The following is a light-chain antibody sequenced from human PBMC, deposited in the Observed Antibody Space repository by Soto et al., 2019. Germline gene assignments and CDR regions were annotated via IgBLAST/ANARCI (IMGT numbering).Light chain of an antibody. CDR3: QSYDSSPSGYV. J-gene: IGLJ1*01. Sequence: QSALTHPPSVSGAPGQRVTISCTGRSSNIGAGYDVHWYQQLPGTAPKLLIYVNINRPAGVPDRFSGPKSGTSASLAITGLQAEHEADYYCQSYDSSPSGYVFGTGTKVTVL. CDR2: VNI. CDR1: SSNIGAGYD. V-gene: IGLV1-40*01.